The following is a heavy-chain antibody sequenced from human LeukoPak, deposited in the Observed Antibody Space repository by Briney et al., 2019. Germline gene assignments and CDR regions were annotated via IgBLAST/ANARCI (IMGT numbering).Heavy chain of an antibody. D-gene: IGHD6-13*01. V-gene: IGHV3-11*01. J-gene: IGHJ4*02. CDR1: GFTFSDFY. CDR3: ARASPPPGYDY. CDR2: ISKSGGTI. Sequence: KTGGSLRLSCAASGFTFSDFYMSWIRQAPGKGLEWVSYISKSGGTIYYADSVKGRFTISRDNAKNSLYLQMNSLRAEDTAVYYCARASPPPGYDYWGQGTLVTGSS.